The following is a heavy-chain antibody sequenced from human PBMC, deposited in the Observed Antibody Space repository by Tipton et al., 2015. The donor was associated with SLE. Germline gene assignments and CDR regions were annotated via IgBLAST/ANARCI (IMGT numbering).Heavy chain of an antibody. V-gene: IGHV3-7*01. CDR1: GSIFESYE. CDR3: ASLDTAMVYFDY. CDR2: IRQDGTEK. Sequence: SLRLSCVVSGSIFESYEMNWVRQAPGKGLEWVANIRQDGTEKYYVDSVKGRFTISRDNAKNSLYLQMNSLRAEDTAVYYCASLDTAMVYFDYWGQGTLVTVSS. D-gene: IGHD5-18*01. J-gene: IGHJ4*02.